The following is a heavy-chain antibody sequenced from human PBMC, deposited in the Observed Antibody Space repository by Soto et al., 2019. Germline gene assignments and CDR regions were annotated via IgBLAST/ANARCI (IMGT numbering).Heavy chain of an antibody. V-gene: IGHV4-59*04. D-gene: IGHD5-12*01. CDR2: IHFSGNA. CDR3: ASLEGLATISYYFDF. J-gene: IGHJ4*02. CDR1: GGSMRSSY. Sequence: PSGTLDLSGTASGGSMRSSYWSWSRKPPGKGLEWLGFIHFSGNAYYNPSLQTRVTISLDKSKSQFSLKLNSVTAADSAVYFCASLEGLATISYYFDFWGQGALVTVSS.